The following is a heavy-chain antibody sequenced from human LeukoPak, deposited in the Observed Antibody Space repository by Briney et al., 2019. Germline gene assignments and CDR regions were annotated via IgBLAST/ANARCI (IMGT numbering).Heavy chain of an antibody. CDR3: ARSHYCSGGSCYSFFGHNWFDP. D-gene: IGHD2-15*01. CDR2: IYPGDSDT. CDR1: GYSFTSYW. J-gene: IGHJ5*02. V-gene: IGHV5-51*01. Sequence: GESLKISCKGSGYSFTSYWIGWVRQMPGKGLEWMGIIYPGDSDTRYSPSFQGQVTISADKSISTAYLQWSSLKASDTAMYYCARSHYCSGGSCYSFFGHNWFDPWGQGTLVTVSS.